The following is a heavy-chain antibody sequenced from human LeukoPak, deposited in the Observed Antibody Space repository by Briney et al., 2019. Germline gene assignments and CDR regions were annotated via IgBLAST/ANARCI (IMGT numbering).Heavy chain of an antibody. CDR1: GFSFSTYA. Sequence: QSGGSLRLSCAASGFSFSTYAMHWVRQAPGKGLEWVAIISNDGSNKDYADSVKGRFTISRDNSKNTLYLQMNSLRAEDTAVYYCAKDRPSYDSSGYFMPNGYGMDVWGQGTTVTVSS. CDR3: AKDRPSYDSSGYFMPNGYGMDV. D-gene: IGHD3-22*01. V-gene: IGHV3-30*18. J-gene: IGHJ6*02. CDR2: ISNDGSNK.